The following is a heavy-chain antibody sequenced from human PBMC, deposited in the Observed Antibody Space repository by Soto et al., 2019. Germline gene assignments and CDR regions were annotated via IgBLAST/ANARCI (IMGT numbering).Heavy chain of an antibody. CDR2: INPNIGTT. Sequence: ASVKVACKASGYTFTGYYLHWVRQAPGQGLEWMGWINPNIGTTKYAQKFQGRVTMTRDTSIMTAYMELSSLRFDDSAVYYCARETRGATLTDPRRDNWYDPWGQGTLVTVSS. CDR1: GYTFTGYY. V-gene: IGHV1-2*02. CDR3: ARETRGATLTDPRRDNWYDP. D-gene: IGHD7-27*01. J-gene: IGHJ5*02.